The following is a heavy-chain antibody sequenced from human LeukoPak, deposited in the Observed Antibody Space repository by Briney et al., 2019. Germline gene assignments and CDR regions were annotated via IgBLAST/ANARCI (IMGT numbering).Heavy chain of an antibody. CDR3: ATAPFGIAVAGTRDY. D-gene: IGHD6-19*01. Sequence: GASVKVSCKASGYTFTSYYMHWVRQAPGQGLEWMGIINPSGGSTSYAQKFQGRVTMTRDTSTDTAYMELSSLRSEDTAVYYCATAPFGIAVAGTRDYWGQGTLVTVSS. V-gene: IGHV1-46*01. CDR2: INPSGGST. J-gene: IGHJ4*02. CDR1: GYTFTSYY.